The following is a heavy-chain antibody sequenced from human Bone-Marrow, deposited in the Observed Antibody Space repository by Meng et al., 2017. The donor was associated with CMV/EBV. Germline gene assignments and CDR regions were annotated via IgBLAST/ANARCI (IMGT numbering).Heavy chain of an antibody. D-gene: IGHD4-17*01. CDR2: IYYSGST. J-gene: IGHJ4*02. V-gene: IGHV4-39*07. CDR3: AIEGSSAFTVTTFDY. Sequence: SETLSLTCTVSGGSISSRNYHWGWIRQPPGKGLEWIGSIYYSGSTYYNPSLKSRVTISVDTSKNQFSLKLSSVTAADTAVYYCAIEGSSAFTVTTFDYWGQGTLVTVSS. CDR1: GGSISSRNYH.